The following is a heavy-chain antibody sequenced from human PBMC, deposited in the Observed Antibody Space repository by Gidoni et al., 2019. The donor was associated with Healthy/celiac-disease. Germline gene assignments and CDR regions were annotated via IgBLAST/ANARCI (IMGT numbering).Heavy chain of an antibody. V-gene: IGHV3-21*01. Sequence: EVQLVESGGGLVKPGGSLRLSCAASGFTFSSYSMNWVRQAPGKGLEWVSSISSSSSSLYYADSVKGRFTISRDNAKNSLYLQMNSLRAEDTAVYYCAREHSYGAIWFDPWGQGTLVTVSS. CDR3: AREHSYGAIWFDP. D-gene: IGHD1-26*01. CDR2: ISSSSSSL. J-gene: IGHJ5*02. CDR1: GFTFSSYS.